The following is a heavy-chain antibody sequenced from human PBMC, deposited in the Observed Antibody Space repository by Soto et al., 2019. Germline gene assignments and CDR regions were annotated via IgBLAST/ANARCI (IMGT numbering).Heavy chain of an antibody. J-gene: IGHJ2*01. Sequence: GESLKISCKGSGYSFNSYWISWVRQMPGKGLEWMGRIDPSDSYINYNPSFQGHVTISADKSISTAYLQWSSLKASDTAMYYCARLLMGGHWYFDLWGRGTLVTVSS. CDR1: GYSFNSYW. CDR3: ARLLMGGHWYFDL. D-gene: IGHD2-8*01. CDR2: IDPSDSYI. V-gene: IGHV5-10-1*01.